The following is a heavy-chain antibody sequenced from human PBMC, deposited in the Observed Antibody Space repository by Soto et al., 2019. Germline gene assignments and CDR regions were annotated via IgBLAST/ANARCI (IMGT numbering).Heavy chain of an antibody. Sequence: QVQLVQSGAEVKKPGSSVKVSCKASGGTFSTYTINWVRQAPGQGLEWMGGIIPMFGTASYAQKFQGRVTITADESTSTAYMELSSLRSEDTAVYYCARRYCISTSCHYYGMDVWGQGTTVTVSS. J-gene: IGHJ6*02. D-gene: IGHD2-2*01. CDR1: GGTFSTYT. V-gene: IGHV1-69*12. CDR3: ARRYCISTSCHYYGMDV. CDR2: IIPMFGTA.